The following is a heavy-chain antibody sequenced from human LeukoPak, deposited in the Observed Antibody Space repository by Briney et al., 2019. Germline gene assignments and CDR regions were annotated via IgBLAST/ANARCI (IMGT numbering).Heavy chain of an antibody. CDR3: AKEGEDSSGYYYGSYYFDY. D-gene: IGHD3-22*01. V-gene: IGHV3-23*01. Sequence: PGGSLRLSCAASGFTFSSYAMSWVRQAPGQGLEWVSAISGGGGSTYYADSVKGRFTISRDNAKNSLYLQMNSLRAEDTALYYCAKEGEDSSGYYYGSYYFDYWGQGTLVTVSS. CDR2: ISGGGGST. J-gene: IGHJ4*02. CDR1: GFTFSSYA.